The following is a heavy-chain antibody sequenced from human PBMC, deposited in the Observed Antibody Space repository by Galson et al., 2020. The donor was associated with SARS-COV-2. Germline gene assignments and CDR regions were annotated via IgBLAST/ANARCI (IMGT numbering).Heavy chain of an antibody. Sequence: SQTLSLTCTVSGGSISSGGSYWSWIRQHPGKGLEWIGYINNIGTTYYNPSLKSRVTMSVDTSKNQFSLKLNSVTAADTAVYFCARNKQLLFDYWGQGTLLTVSS. J-gene: IGHJ4*02. CDR2: INNIGTT. V-gene: IGHV4-31*03. CDR1: GGSISSGGSY. CDR3: ARNKQLLFDY. D-gene: IGHD1-1*01.